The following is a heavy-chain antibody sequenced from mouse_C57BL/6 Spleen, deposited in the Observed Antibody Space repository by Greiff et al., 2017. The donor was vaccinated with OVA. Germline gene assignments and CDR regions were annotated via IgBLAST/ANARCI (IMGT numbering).Heavy chain of an antibody. Sequence: QVQLQQSGAELVKPGASVKLSCKASGYTFTSYWMQWVKQRPGQGLEWIGEIDPSDSYTNYNKKFKGKATLTVDTSSSTAYMQLSSLTSEDSAVYYCARDGKDYAMDYWGQGTSVTVSS. V-gene: IGHV1-50*01. D-gene: IGHD2-1*01. CDR3: ARDGKDYAMDY. J-gene: IGHJ4*01. CDR2: IDPSDSYT. CDR1: GYTFTSYW.